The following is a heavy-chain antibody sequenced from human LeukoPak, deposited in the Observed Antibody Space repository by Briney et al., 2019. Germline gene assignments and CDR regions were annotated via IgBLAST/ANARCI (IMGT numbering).Heavy chain of an antibody. V-gene: IGHV6-1*01. Sequence: SQTLSLTCAISGDSVSSNSAAWNWIRQSPSRGLEWLGRTYYRSKWYNDYAVSVKSRITINPDTSKNQFSLQLNSVTAADTAVYYCAVGAYSSGWYYFGAFDIWGQGTMVTVSS. CDR2: TYYRSKWYN. J-gene: IGHJ3*02. CDR1: GDSVSSNSAA. CDR3: AVGAYSSGWYYFGAFDI. D-gene: IGHD6-19*01.